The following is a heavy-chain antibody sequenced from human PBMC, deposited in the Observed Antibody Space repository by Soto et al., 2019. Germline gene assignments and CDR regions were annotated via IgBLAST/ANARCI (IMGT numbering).Heavy chain of an antibody. Sequence: QVQLVQSGAEVKKPGASVKVSCKASGYIFVNYGIAWVRQAPRQGLEWMGWISPYTGNTHSASKVQGRLNITTDTSMSTANMDLGSLTSDDTAVYYCGMVDNYVTPTPLDVWGQGTTVTVSS. CDR2: ISPYTGNT. J-gene: IGHJ6*02. CDR1: GYIFVNYG. D-gene: IGHD3-16*01. CDR3: GMVDNYVTPTPLDV. V-gene: IGHV1-18*01.